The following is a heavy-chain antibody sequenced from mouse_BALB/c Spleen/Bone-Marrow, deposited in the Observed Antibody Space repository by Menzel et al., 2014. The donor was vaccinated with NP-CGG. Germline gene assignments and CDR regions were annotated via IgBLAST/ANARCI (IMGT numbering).Heavy chain of an antibody. J-gene: IGHJ4*01. CDR3: ARRGNPIVYYAMDY. CDR2: ISCYNGAT. V-gene: IGHV1S34*01. Sequence: LVKTGASVKISCKASGYSFTGYYMHWVKQSHGESLEWIGYISCYNGATSYNQKFKGKATFTVDTSSSTAYMQFNSLTSEDSAVYYCARRGNPIVYYAMDYWGQGTSVTVSS. CDR1: GYSFTGYY.